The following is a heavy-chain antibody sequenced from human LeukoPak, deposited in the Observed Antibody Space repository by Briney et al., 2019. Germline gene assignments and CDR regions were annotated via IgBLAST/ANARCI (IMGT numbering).Heavy chain of an antibody. Sequence: SETLSLTCAVYGGSFGGYYWSWIRQPPGKGLEWIGEINHSGSTNYNPSLKSRVTISVDTSKNQFSLKLSSVTAADTAVYYCARHRGKTLGSSNFDYWGQGTLVTVSS. V-gene: IGHV4-34*01. CDR3: ARHRGKTLGSSNFDY. D-gene: IGHD1-26*01. CDR1: GGSFGGYY. CDR2: INHSGST. J-gene: IGHJ4*02.